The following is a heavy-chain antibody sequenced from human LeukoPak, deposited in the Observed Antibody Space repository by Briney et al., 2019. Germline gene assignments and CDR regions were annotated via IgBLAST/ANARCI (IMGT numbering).Heavy chain of an antibody. CDR3: ARDLAHDYYDSSYAAFDM. J-gene: IGHJ3*02. D-gene: IGHD3-22*01. V-gene: IGHV1-18*01. CDR1: GGTFSSYA. CDR2: ISAYSTNT. Sequence: ASVKVSCKASGGTFSSYAISWLRQAPGQGLEWLGWISAYSTNTHYAQSLQGRVTMTADTLTNTAYMHLRSLRSDDTAMYYCARDLAHDYYDSSYAAFDMWGQGTMVTVSS.